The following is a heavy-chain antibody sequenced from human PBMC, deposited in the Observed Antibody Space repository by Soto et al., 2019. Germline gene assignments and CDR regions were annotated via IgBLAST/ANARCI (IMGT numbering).Heavy chain of an antibody. CDR1: GFSVTANY. D-gene: IGHD5-12*01. CDR2: IYSGGST. V-gene: IGHV3-53*01. Sequence: EVQVVESGGGLIQPGGSLRLSCEVSGFSVTANYMSWVRQAQGKGLEWVSVIYSGGSTYYVDSVKGRFSISRDISKYTLYLQMNSLRAEDTAVYYCHGYGYWGQGTLVTVSS. J-gene: IGHJ4*02. CDR3: HGYGY.